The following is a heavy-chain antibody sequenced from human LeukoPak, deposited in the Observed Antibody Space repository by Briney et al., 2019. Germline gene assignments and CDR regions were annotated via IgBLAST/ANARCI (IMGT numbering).Heavy chain of an antibody. CDR1: GYTFTSYD. CDR3: ANGGYSYGFNYYYYYGMDV. Sequence: ASVEVSCKASGYTFTSYDINWVRQATGQGLEWMGWMNPNSGNTGYAQKFQGRVTMTRNTSISTAYMELRSLRSEDTAVYYCANGGYSYGFNYYYYYGMDVWGQGTTVTVSS. D-gene: IGHD5-18*01. V-gene: IGHV1-8*01. CDR2: MNPNSGNT. J-gene: IGHJ6*02.